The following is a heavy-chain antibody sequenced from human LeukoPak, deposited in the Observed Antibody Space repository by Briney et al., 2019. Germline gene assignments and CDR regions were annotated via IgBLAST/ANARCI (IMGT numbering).Heavy chain of an antibody. CDR2: ISAYNGNT. J-gene: IGHJ1*01. Sequence: GASVKVSCKASGYTFTSYGISWVRQAPGQGLEWMGWISAYNGNTNYAQKLQGRVTMTTDTSTSTAYMELRSLRSDDTAVYFCARERGYASGPNGGYFQHWGQGTLVTVSS. CDR3: ARERGYASGPNGGYFQH. CDR1: GYTFTSYG. D-gene: IGHD6-19*01. V-gene: IGHV1-18*01.